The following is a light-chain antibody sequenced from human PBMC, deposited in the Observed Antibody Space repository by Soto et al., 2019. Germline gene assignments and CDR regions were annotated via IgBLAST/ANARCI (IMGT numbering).Light chain of an antibody. Sequence: IQMSHSPSSLSASVGDRFTITCRASQSISSYLTWYQQKPGQAPKLLIYSASTLQSGVPSRFSGSGSGTDFTLTISSLQPEDVATYYCLQNSHYPPTFGPGTKVDIK. CDR3: LQNSHYPPT. V-gene: IGKV1-6*01. CDR2: SAS. CDR1: QSISSY. J-gene: IGKJ3*01.